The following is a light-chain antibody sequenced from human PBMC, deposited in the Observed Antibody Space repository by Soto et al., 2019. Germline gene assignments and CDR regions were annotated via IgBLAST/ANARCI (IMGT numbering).Light chain of an antibody. CDR2: GAS. Sequence: EIVLTQSPGTLSLSPGERATLSCRASQSVSAGYLAWYQQKPGQAPWLLIYGASNRATGIPDRFSGSGSGTDFTLTISRLEPEDFAVYYCQQYGGSPLFTFGPGTKVDIK. J-gene: IGKJ3*01. CDR3: QQYGGSPLFT. V-gene: IGKV3-20*01. CDR1: QSVSAGY.